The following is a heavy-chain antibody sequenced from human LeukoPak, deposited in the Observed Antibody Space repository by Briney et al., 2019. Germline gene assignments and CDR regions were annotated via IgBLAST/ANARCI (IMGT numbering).Heavy chain of an antibody. CDR3: ARRAYCSSTSCYFLVGYFDY. CDR2: IYTSGST. D-gene: IGHD2-2*01. Sequence: PSQTLSLTCTVSGGSISSGSYYWSWIRQPAGKGLEWIGRIYTSGSTNYNPSLKSRVTISVDTSKNQFSLKLSSVTAADTAVYYCARRAYCSSTSCYFLVGYFDYWGQGTLVTASS. J-gene: IGHJ4*02. V-gene: IGHV4-61*02. CDR1: GGSISSGSYY.